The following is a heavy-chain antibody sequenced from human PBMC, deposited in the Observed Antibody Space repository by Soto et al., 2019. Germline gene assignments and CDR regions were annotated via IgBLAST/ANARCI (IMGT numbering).Heavy chain of an antibody. CDR3: ATDLDPSSSWPTFDY. D-gene: IGHD6-13*01. J-gene: IGHJ4*02. V-gene: IGHV1-24*01. CDR1: GYTLTELS. CDR2: FDPEDGET. Sequence: ASVKVSCKVSGYTLTELSMHWVRQAPGKGLEWMGGFDPEDGETIYAQKFQDRVTMTDDTSTDTAYMELISLRSEDTAVYYCATDLDPSSSWPTFDYWGQGTLVTVSS.